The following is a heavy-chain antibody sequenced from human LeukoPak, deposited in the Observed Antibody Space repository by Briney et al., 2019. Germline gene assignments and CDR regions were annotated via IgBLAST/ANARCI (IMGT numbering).Heavy chain of an antibody. CDR3: VRDRFYAMDV. CDR1: GFTFSSSW. CDR2: INHDGSTT. J-gene: IGHJ6*02. Sequence: GGSLRLSCAASGFTFSSSWMHWVRHAPGKGLVWVSRINHDGSTTNYVDSVKGRFTISRDNAKNTLYLQMNSLRAEDTAVFYLVRDRFYAMDVWGQGTTVTVSS. V-gene: IGHV3-74*01.